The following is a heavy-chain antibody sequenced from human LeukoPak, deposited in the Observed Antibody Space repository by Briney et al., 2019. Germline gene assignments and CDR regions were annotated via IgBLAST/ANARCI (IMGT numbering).Heavy chain of an antibody. CDR2: IYYSGST. CDR1: GGSISSYC. J-gene: IGHJ1*01. CDR3: ARGGYYYDSRVFQH. D-gene: IGHD3-22*01. V-gene: IGHV4-59*01. Sequence: SETLSLTCTVSGGSISSYCWSWIRQPPGKGLEWIGYIYYSGSTNYNPSLKSRVTISVDTSKNQFSLKLSSVTAADTAVYYCARGGYYYDSRVFQHWGQGTLVTVSS.